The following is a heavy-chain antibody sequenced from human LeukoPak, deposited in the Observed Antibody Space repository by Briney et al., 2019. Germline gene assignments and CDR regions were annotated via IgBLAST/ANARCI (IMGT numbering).Heavy chain of an antibody. Sequence: SETLSLTCTVSGGSISSGSYYWSWIRQPAGKGLEWIGRIYTSGSTNYNPSLKSRVTISVDTSKNQFSLKLSSVTAADTAVYYCASGPSDYDFWSGFDYWGQGTLVTVSS. CDR1: GGSISSGSYY. V-gene: IGHV4-61*02. CDR2: IYTSGST. CDR3: ASGPSDYDFWSGFDY. J-gene: IGHJ4*02. D-gene: IGHD3-3*01.